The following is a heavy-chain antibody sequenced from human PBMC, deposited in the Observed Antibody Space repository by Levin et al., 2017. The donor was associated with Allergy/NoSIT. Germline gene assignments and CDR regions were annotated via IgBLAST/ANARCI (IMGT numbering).Heavy chain of an antibody. D-gene: IGHD1-1*01. CDR1: GFTFSTYS. Sequence: GGSLRLSCAASGFTFSTYSMNWVRQAPGKGLEWVSSLISGSNDIYYADSVKGRFTISRDNAKNSLYLQMNSLRAEDTAVYYCARYDAVLQLGFDYWGQGTLVTVSS. CDR2: LISGSNDI. J-gene: IGHJ4*02. CDR3: ARYDAVLQLGFDY. V-gene: IGHV3-21*01.